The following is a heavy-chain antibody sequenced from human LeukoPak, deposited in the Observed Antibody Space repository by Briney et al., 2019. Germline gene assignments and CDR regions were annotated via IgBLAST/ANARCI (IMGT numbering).Heavy chain of an antibody. J-gene: IGHJ4*02. CDR3: ATGPMTTVTTDDY. CDR1: GFTFSSYA. CDR2: ISYDGSNK. Sequence: PGGSLRLSCAASGFTFSSYAMHWVRQAPGKGLEWVAVISYDGSNKYYADSVKGRFTISRDNSKSTLYLQMNSLRAEDTAVYYCATGPMTTVTTDDYWGQGTLVTVSS. V-gene: IGHV3-30-3*01. D-gene: IGHD4-17*01.